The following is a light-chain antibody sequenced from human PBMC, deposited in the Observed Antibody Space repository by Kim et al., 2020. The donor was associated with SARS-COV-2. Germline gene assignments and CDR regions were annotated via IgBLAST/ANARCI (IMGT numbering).Light chain of an antibody. Sequence: EIVLTQSPGTLSLSPGERASLSCRASQSVSSNYLAWYQQKPGQAPRLVIYGASSRATGIPDRFSGSGSGTDFTLTISRLEPEDFAVYYCQQYGTSPPNTFGQGTKLEI. J-gene: IGKJ2*01. V-gene: IGKV3-20*01. CDR2: GAS. CDR3: QQYGTSPPNT. CDR1: QSVSSNY.